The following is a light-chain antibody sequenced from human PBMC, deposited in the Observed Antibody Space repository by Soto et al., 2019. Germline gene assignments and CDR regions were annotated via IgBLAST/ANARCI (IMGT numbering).Light chain of an antibody. V-gene: IGLV1-40*01. CDR1: SSNIGAGYE. J-gene: IGLJ1*01. CDR2: GNN. CDR3: QSYDSSLSALYV. Sequence: QAVVTQPPSVSGAPGQRVTISCTGSSSNIGAGYEVHWYQQLPGTAPKLHIYGNNNRPSGVPDRFSGSKSGTSASLAITGLQAEDEADYYCQSYDSSLSALYVFGTGTKLTVL.